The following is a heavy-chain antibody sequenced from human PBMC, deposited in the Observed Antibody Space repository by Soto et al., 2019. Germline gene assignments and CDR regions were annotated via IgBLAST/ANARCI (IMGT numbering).Heavy chain of an antibody. Sequence: EVQLVESGGGLVKPGGSLRLSCAASGFTINDAWMTWVRQAPGKGLEWVGRIQSKADGGTTHYAAPVRGRFTVSTDDSKNTRYLEMNSLKTDDTAVYYCVRGLSWNDNYWGQGTLVTVSS. CDR2: IQSKADGGTT. CDR3: VRGLSWNDNY. D-gene: IGHD1-1*01. V-gene: IGHV3-15*01. J-gene: IGHJ4*02. CDR1: GFTINDAW.